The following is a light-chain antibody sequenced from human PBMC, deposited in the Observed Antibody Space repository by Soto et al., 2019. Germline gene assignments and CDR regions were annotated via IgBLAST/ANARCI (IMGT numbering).Light chain of an antibody. J-gene: IGLJ2*01. CDR2: LNRDGSH. Sequence: QLVLTQSPSASASLGASVKLTCTLSSGHSNYAIAWHQQQSEKGPRYLMKLNRDGSHSKGDGIPARFAGSSSGAVRYLTISGLQSEDEADYSCQTWGSGIVVFGGGTELTVL. CDR3: QTWGSGIVV. V-gene: IGLV4-69*01. CDR1: SGHSNYA.